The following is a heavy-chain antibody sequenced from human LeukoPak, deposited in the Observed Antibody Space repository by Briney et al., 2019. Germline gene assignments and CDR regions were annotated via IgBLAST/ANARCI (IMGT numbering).Heavy chain of an antibody. CDR1: GASITTYF. Sequence: SETVSLTCTVSGASITTYFLSWIRQPPGKGLEWIAYIHHTEDSNYNPSLKSRVTLSVDTSKNQVSLMLTSVTAADTAVYYCARDRRLEQVHAFDVWGQGTMVTVSS. V-gene: IGHV4-59*01. J-gene: IGHJ3*01. CDR3: ARDRRLEQVHAFDV. D-gene: IGHD1/OR15-1a*01. CDR2: IHHTEDS.